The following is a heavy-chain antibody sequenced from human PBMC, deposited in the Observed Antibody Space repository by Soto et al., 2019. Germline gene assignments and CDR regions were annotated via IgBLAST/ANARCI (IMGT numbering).Heavy chain of an antibody. CDR1: GFTFSSHG. CDR2: IWYDGSKT. J-gene: IGHJ4*02. V-gene: IGHV3-33*01. CDR3: ARELTLYFDY. Sequence: QVQLVESGGGVVQPGRSLRLSCEASGFTFSSHGMHWVRQAPGKGLEWVAAIWYDGSKTHYADSVKGRFTISRDNSKNTLFRQMNSLRAEDTAVYSCARELTLYFDYWGQGTLVTVSS.